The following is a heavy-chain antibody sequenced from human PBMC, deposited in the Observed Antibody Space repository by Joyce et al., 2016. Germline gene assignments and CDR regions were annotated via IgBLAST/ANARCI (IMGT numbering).Heavy chain of an antibody. J-gene: IGHJ2*01. Sequence: QVQLVESGGGVVQPGRSLRLSCAASGFTFSTYGMHWVRQAQGKGVEWVAVISYDGTNKYYVDSVKGRFTISRDNSKNTLYLQMISLRTEDTAVYYCAKSYGDLDWYFDLWGRGTLVTVSS. CDR3: AKSYGDLDWYFDL. D-gene: IGHD4-17*01. CDR2: ISYDGTNK. CDR1: GFTFSTYG. V-gene: IGHV3-30*18.